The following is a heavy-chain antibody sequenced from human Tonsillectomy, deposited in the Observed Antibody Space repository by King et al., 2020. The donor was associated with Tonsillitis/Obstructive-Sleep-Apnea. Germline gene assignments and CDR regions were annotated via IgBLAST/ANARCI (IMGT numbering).Heavy chain of an antibody. CDR3: ARDLLGAANNYYGSGRPDY. V-gene: IGHV3-20*04. J-gene: IGHJ4*02. Sequence: VQLVESGGGVVRPGGSLRLSCAASGFSFDDFGMSWVRQAPGKGLEWLSGINWNGGSTGYADSVKGRFTISRDNAKNSLYLQMNSLRAEDTALYYCARDLLGAANNYYGSGRPDYWGQGTLVTVSS. CDR1: GFSFDDFG. D-gene: IGHD3-10*01. CDR2: INWNGGST.